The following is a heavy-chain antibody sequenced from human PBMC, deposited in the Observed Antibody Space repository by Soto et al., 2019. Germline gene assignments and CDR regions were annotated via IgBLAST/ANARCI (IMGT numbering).Heavy chain of an antibody. CDR2: ISAYNGNT. V-gene: IGHV1-18*01. J-gene: IGHJ5*02. D-gene: IGHD2-15*01. CDR1: GSTFPSYG. Sequence: ASVKVSCKASGSTFPSYGISLVRQAPGQGLEWMGWISAYNGNTNYAQKLQGRVTMTTDTSTSTAYRELRSLRSDDTAVYYCARDWTGYCSGGSCSSNWFDPWGQGTLVTVSS. CDR3: ARDWTGYCSGGSCSSNWFDP.